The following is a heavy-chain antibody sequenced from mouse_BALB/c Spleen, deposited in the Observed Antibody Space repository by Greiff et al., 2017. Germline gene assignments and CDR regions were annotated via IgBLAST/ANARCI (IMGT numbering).Heavy chain of an antibody. Sequence: VQLVESGAELVRPGTSVKVSCKASGYAFTNYLIEWVKQRPGQGLEWIGVINPGSGGTNYNEKFKGKATLTADKSSSTAYMQLSSLTSDDSAVYFCARGDWGYYFDYWGQGTTLTVSS. CDR1: GYAFTNYL. D-gene: IGHD4-1*01. CDR2: INPGSGGT. CDR3: ARGDWGYYFDY. J-gene: IGHJ2*01. V-gene: IGHV1-54*01.